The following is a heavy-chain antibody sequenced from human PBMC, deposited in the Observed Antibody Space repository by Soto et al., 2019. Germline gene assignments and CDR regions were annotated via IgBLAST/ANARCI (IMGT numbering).Heavy chain of an antibody. CDR2: IYYSGST. CDR3: ARQPCSSTSCDKKGDFDY. CDR1: GGSISSYY. V-gene: IGHV4-59*08. D-gene: IGHD2-2*01. Sequence: PSGTLSVTCTVSGGSISSYYWSWIRQPPGKGLEWIGYIYYSGSTNYNPSLKSRVTISVDTSKNQFSLKLSSVTAADTAVYYCARQPCSSTSCDKKGDFDYWGQGTLVTVSS. J-gene: IGHJ4*02.